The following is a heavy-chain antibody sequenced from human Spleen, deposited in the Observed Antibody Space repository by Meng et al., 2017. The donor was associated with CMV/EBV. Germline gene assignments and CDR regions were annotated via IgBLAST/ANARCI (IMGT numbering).Heavy chain of an antibody. CDR3: ARGIYGSGINYYCYGMDV. CDR1: GFTFSDYY. V-gene: IGHV3-11*01. Sequence: GESLKISCAASGFTFSDYYMSWIRQAPGKGLEWVSYISSSGSTIYYADSVKGRFTISRDNAKNSLYLQMNSLRAEDTAVYYCARGIYGSGINYYCYGMDVWGQGTTVTVSS. D-gene: IGHD3-10*01. CDR2: ISSSGSTI. J-gene: IGHJ6*02.